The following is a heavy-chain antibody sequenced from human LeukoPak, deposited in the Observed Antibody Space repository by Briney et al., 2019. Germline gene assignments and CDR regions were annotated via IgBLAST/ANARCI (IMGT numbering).Heavy chain of an antibody. CDR3: ARRSKYGDSADY. V-gene: IGHV4-34*01. J-gene: IGHJ4*02. D-gene: IGHD4-17*01. CDR2: INHSGST. CDR1: GGSFSGYY. Sequence: PSETLSLTCAVYGGSFSGYYWSWIRQPPGKGLEWIGEINHSGSTNYNPSLKSRVTISVDTSKNQFSLKLSSVTAADTAVYYCARRSKYGDSADYWGQGTLVTVSS.